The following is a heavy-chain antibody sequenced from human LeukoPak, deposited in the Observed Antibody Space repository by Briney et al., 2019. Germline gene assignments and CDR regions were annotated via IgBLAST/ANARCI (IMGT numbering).Heavy chain of an antibody. J-gene: IGHJ4*02. CDR1: GGTFSSDA. D-gene: IGHD3-22*01. CDR3: ASHYYDSSGVTSKFYYFDY. CDR2: IIPIFGTA. V-gene: IGHV1-69*13. Sequence: SVKVSCKASGGTFSSDAISWVRQAPGQGLEWMGGIIPIFGTANYAQKFQGRVTITADESTSTAYMELSSLRSEDTAVYYCASHYYDSSGVTSKFYYFDYWGQGTLVTVSS.